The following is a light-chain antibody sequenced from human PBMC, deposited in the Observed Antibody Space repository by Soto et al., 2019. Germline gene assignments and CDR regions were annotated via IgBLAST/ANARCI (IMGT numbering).Light chain of an antibody. CDR3: QHSYSSPT. CDR2: AAS. CDR1: QNIFTY. V-gene: IGKV1-39*01. J-gene: IGKJ2*01. Sequence: DIQMTQSPSSLSASVGDRVTITCRASQNIFTYLTWYQQRPGKAPNLLIYAASNLQSGVPSRFSGSGSGTDFTLTISSLQPEDVATYYCQHSYSSPTFGQGTKLEIK.